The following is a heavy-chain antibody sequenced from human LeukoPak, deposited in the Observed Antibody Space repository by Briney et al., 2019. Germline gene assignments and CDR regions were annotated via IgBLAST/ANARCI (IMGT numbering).Heavy chain of an antibody. D-gene: IGHD2-21*02. V-gene: IGHV3-11*01. J-gene: IGHJ4*02. Sequence: PGRSLRLSCAASGFTFSDYYMTWIRQAPGKGLEWVSCISSSGSTIFYADSVKGRFTISRDNAKSSLFLQMNSLRAEDTAVYYCARVNRVTAIQELDYWGQGTLVTVSS. CDR1: GFTFSDYY. CDR2: ISSSGSTI. CDR3: ARVNRVTAIQELDY.